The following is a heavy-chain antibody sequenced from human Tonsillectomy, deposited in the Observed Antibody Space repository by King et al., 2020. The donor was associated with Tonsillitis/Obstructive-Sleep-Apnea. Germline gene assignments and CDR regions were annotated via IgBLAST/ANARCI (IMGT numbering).Heavy chain of an antibody. CDR2: IIPIFGTA. CDR3: ARDAPYCSSTSCYLVLMGDY. D-gene: IGHD2-2*01. CDR1: VGTFSSYA. J-gene: IGHJ4*02. V-gene: IGHV1-69*12. Sequence: QLVQSGAEVKKPGSSVKVSCKASVGTFSSYAISWVRQAPGQGLEWMGGIIPIFGTANYAQKFRGRVTITADESTSTAYMELSSLRSEDTAVYYCARDAPYCSSTSCYLVLMGDYWGQGTLVTVSS.